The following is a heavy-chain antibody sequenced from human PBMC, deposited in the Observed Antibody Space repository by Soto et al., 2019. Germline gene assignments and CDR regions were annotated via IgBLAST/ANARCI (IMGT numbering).Heavy chain of an antibody. CDR3: ARDKSLGSGDGMDV. CDR1: GDRVSSNSAA. Sequence: PSQTLSLTCAISGDRVSSNSAACNWIRQSPSRGLEWLGRTYYRSKWYNDYAVSLKSRITINPDTSKNQFSLKLSSVTAADTAVYYCARDKSLGSGDGMDVWGQGTTVTVSS. J-gene: IGHJ6*02. D-gene: IGHD3-10*01. V-gene: IGHV6-1*01. CDR2: TYYRSKWYN.